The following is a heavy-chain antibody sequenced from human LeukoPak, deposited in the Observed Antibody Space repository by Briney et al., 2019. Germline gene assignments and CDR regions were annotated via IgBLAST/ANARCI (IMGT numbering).Heavy chain of an antibody. CDR2: IYPGDSDT. CDR3: ARHPSRYSSSPYGYFDY. D-gene: IGHD6-19*01. CDR1: GYSFTSYW. J-gene: IGHJ4*02. Sequence: GVSLQISSQGSGYSFTSYWIGWVRPMPGKGLEWMGIIYPGDSDTRYSPSFQGQVSISADKSISTAYLQWSSLKASDTAMYYCARHPSRYSSSPYGYFDYWGQGTLVTVSS. V-gene: IGHV5-51*01.